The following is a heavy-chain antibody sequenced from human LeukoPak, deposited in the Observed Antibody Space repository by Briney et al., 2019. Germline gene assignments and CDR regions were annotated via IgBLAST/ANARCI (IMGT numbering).Heavy chain of an antibody. Sequence: PETLSLTCTVPGGSISSYYWSWIRQPPGKGLEWIGYIYYSGSTNYNPSLKSRVTISVDTSKNQFSLKLSSMTAADTAVYYCAGGKYYDSSEFDPWSQGTLVTVSS. V-gene: IGHV4-59*01. CDR1: GGSISSYY. CDR3: AGGKYYDSSEFDP. D-gene: IGHD3-22*01. J-gene: IGHJ5*02. CDR2: IYYSGST.